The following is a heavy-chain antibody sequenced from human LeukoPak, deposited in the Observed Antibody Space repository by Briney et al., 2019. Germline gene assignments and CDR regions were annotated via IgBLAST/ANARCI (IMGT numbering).Heavy chain of an antibody. CDR2: SSTYNDNT. V-gene: IGHV1-18*01. D-gene: IGHD6-6*01. CDR3: ARGGIAARTGFDY. J-gene: IGHJ4*02. Sequence: ASVKVSCKASGYTFTSYAISWVRQAPGQGLEWMGWSSTYNDNTNSAQKFQGRVTMTTDTSTSTAYMELRSLRSDDTAVYFCARGGIAARTGFDYWGQGTLVTVSS. CDR1: GYTFTSYA.